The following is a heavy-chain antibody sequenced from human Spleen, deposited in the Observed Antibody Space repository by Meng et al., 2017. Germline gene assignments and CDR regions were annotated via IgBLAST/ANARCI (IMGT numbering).Heavy chain of an antibody. J-gene: IGHJ4*02. D-gene: IGHD2-2*01. CDR1: GYTLTSYA. CDR3: TRDGHSDCSRTSCFDY. CDR2: ISTETGNP. Sequence: ASVKVSCKASGYTLTSYAINWLRQAPGQGLEWMGWISTETGNPTYAQGFTGRLVFSLDTSVSTAYLQISGLKADHTAVYSCTRDGHSDCSRTSCFDYWGQGTLVTVSS. V-gene: IGHV7-4-1*02.